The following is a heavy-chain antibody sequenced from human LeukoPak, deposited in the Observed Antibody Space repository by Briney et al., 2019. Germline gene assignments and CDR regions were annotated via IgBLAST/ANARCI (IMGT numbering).Heavy chain of an antibody. J-gene: IGHJ3*02. CDR1: GLTFSNYW. CDR2: ISGSGGST. D-gene: IGHD3-10*01. Sequence: GGSLRLSCAASGLTFSNYWMSWVRQGPGKGLEWVSTISGSGGSTYYADSVKGRFTISRDNSRNILYLQMNSLRAEDTAVYYCARMLWFGESPGDAFDIWGQGTTVTVSS. V-gene: IGHV3-23*01. CDR3: ARMLWFGESPGDAFDI.